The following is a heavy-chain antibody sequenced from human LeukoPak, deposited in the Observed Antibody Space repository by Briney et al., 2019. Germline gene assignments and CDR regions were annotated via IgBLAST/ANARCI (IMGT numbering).Heavy chain of an antibody. CDR2: ISSSSSTI. J-gene: IGHJ4*02. D-gene: IGHD4/OR15-4a*01. V-gene: IGHV3-48*01. CDR3: ARAYGGYVDY. Sequence: GGSLRLSCAASGFTFSSYSMNWVRQAPGKGPEWVSYISSSSSTIYYADSVKGRFTISRDNAKNSLYLQMNSLRAEDTAVYYCARAYGGYVDYWGQGTLVTVSS. CDR1: GFTFSSYS.